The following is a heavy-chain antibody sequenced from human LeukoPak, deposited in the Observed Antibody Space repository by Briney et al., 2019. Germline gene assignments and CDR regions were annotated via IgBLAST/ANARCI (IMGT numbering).Heavy chain of an antibody. D-gene: IGHD6-6*01. CDR2: ISSSSSTI. CDR1: GFTFSSYS. Sequence: GGSLRLSCAASGFTFSSYSMNWVRQAPGKGLEWVSYISSSSSTIYYADSVKGRFTISRDNAKNSLYLQMNSLRAEDTAVYYCARARAPGAFDIWGQGTMVTVSS. CDR3: ARARAPGAFDI. V-gene: IGHV3-48*04. J-gene: IGHJ3*02.